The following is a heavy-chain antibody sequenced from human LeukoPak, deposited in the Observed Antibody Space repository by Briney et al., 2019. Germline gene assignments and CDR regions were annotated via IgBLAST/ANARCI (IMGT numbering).Heavy chain of an antibody. V-gene: IGHV4-30-2*01. CDR2: IYHSGST. CDR1: GGSISSGGYS. CDR3: ASFNNYFDY. J-gene: IGHJ4*02. Sequence: SQTLSLTCAVSGGSISSGGYSWSWIRQPPGKGLEWIGYIYHSGSTYYNPSLKSRVTISVDRSKNQFSLKLSSVTAADTAVYYCASFNNYFDYWGQGTLVTVSS.